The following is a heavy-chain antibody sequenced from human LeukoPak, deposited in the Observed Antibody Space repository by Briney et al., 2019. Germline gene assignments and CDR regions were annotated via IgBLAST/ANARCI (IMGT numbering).Heavy chain of an antibody. Sequence: SQTLSLTCAISGDSVSSNSAAWNWIRQSPSRGLEWLGRTYYRSKWYNDYAVSVKSRITINPDTSKNQFSLQLNSVTPEDTAVYYCSNSSWYSEYFQHWGQGTLVTVSS. CDR3: SNSSWYSEYFQH. D-gene: IGHD6-13*01. CDR2: TYYRSKWYN. CDR1: GDSVSSNSAA. V-gene: IGHV6-1*01. J-gene: IGHJ1*01.